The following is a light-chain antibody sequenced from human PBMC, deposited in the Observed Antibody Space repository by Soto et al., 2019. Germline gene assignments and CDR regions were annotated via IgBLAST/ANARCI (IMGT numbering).Light chain of an antibody. CDR1: QSISTF. CDR3: QQSYSTPYT. J-gene: IGKJ2*01. CDR2: AAS. V-gene: IGKV1-39*01. Sequence: DIQMTQSPSALSTSVGDRVTITCRASQSISTFLSWYQRKPGKAPKLLMSAASSLQSGVPTRFRGSVSGTSFTLTISSLQPEDSGTYYCQQSYSTPYTFGQGTKVEI.